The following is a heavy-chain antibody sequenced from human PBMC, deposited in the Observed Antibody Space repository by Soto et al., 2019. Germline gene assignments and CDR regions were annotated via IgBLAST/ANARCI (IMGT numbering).Heavy chain of an antibody. D-gene: IGHD6-6*01. CDR2: INPNSGGT. CDR3: ARAEVAARPPYFDY. V-gene: IGHV1-2*02. Sequence: ASVKVSCNASGYTFTGYYMHWVRQAPGQRLEWMGWINPNSGGTNYAQKFQGRVTMTRDTSISTAYMELSRLRSDDTAVYYCARAEVAARPPYFDYWGQGTLVTVS. CDR1: GYTFTGYY. J-gene: IGHJ4*02.